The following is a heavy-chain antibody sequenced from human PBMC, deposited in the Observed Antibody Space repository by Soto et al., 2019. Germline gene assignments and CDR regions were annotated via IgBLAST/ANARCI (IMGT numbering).Heavy chain of an antibody. V-gene: IGHV3-23*01. D-gene: IGHD2-2*01. CDR2: ISGSGGSA. Sequence: EVRLLESGGGLVQPGGSLRLSCAASGFTFSSYAMSWVHQAPGKGLVWVSAISGSGGSAYYADSVKGRFTISRDNSKNTLYLKMNSLRAEDTAVYYCAKGKGDQLAPYDYYGMDVWGQGTTVTVSS. CDR3: AKGKGDQLAPYDYYGMDV. J-gene: IGHJ6*02. CDR1: GFTFSSYA.